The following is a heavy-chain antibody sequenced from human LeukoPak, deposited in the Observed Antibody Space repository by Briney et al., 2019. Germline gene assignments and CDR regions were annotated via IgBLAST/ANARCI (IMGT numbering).Heavy chain of an antibody. J-gene: IGHJ4*02. D-gene: IGHD6-13*01. CDR1: GYTFTGYY. CDR2: INPNSGGT. Sequence: ASVKVSCKASGYTFTGYYTHWVRQAPGQGLEWMGWINPNSGGTNYAQKFQGRVTMTRDTSISTAYMELSRLRSDDTAVYYCARGSTTQLVNRTGYYFDYWGQGTLVTVSS. CDR3: ARGSTTQLVNRTGYYFDY. V-gene: IGHV1-2*02.